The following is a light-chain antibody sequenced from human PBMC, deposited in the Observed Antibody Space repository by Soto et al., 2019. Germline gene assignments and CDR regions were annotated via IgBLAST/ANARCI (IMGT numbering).Light chain of an antibody. J-gene: IGKJ1*01. V-gene: IGKV1-5*01. CDR1: QSISRW. CDR3: QQYDSYWT. CDR2: DAS. Sequence: DIQMTQSPSTLSASVGDRVTITCRASQSISRWVAWYQQKPGKAPKLLIYDASNLESGVPARFSGSGSGTEFTLTIRSLQPDDFATYYCQQYDSYWTFGQGTMV.